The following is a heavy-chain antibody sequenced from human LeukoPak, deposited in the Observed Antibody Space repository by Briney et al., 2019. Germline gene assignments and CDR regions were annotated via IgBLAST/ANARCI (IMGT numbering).Heavy chain of an antibody. V-gene: IGHV3-30-3*01. Sequence: GGSLRLSCAASGFTSSSYAMTWVRKAPGKGLEWVVVISYDGSNKYYADSVKGRFTISRDNSKNTLYLQMNSLRAEDTAVYYCAEFCSSTSCEPLDAFDIWGQGTMVTVSS. J-gene: IGHJ3*02. CDR3: AEFCSSTSCEPLDAFDI. CDR2: ISYDGSNK. CDR1: GFTSSSYA. D-gene: IGHD2-2*01.